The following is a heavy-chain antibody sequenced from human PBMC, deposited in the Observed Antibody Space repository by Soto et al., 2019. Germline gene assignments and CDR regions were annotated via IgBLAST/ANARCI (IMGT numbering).Heavy chain of an antibody. Sequence: GESLKISCKGSGYSFTSYWIGWVRQMPGKGLEWMGIIYPGDSDTRYSPSFQGQVTISADKSFSTAYLQWSSLKASDTAMYYCATYSTYDILTGYYPLWGQGTLVTVSS. D-gene: IGHD3-9*01. J-gene: IGHJ4*02. CDR1: GYSFTSYW. CDR3: ATYSTYDILTGYYPL. V-gene: IGHV5-51*01. CDR2: IYPGDSDT.